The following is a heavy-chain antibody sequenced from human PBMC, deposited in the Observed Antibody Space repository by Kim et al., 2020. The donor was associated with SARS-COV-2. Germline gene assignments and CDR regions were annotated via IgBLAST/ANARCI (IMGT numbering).Heavy chain of an antibody. J-gene: IGHJ4*02. CDR3: AKDTPAIYEGFSPSVGLDY. V-gene: IGHV3-9*01. CDR2: ISWNSGSI. Sequence: GGSLRLSCAASGFTFDDYAMHWVRQAPGKGLEWVSGISWNSGSIGYADSVKGRFTISRDNAKNSLYLQMNSLRAEDTALYYCAKDTPAIYEGFSPSVGLDYWGQGTLVTVSS. D-gene: IGHD1-26*01. CDR1: GFTFDDYA.